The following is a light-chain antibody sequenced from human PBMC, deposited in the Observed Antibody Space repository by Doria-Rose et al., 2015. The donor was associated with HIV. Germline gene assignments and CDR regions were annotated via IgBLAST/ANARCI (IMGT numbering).Light chain of an antibody. CDR2: HTY. V-gene: IGLV8-61*01. CDR1: SGPVTGAYY. CDR3: VLYMGSGMWM. J-gene: IGLJ3*02. Sequence: QAVVTQEPSSSVSLGGTVTLTCGLTSGPVTGAYYPSWHQQTPGHAPRTVIYHTYSLSSGVSDRFSDSILSNKAALTISGAQADDESDYYCVLYMGSGMWMFGGGTKLTVL.